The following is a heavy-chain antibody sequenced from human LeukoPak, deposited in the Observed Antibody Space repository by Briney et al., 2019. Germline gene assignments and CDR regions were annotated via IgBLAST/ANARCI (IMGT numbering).Heavy chain of an antibody. V-gene: IGHV3-23*01. D-gene: IGHD5-18*01. CDR2: ISGSGGST. CDR1: GFTFGSYA. J-gene: IGHJ4*02. Sequence: GGSLRLSCAASGFTFGSYAMSWVRQAPGKGLEWVSAISGSGGSTYYADSVKGRFTISRDNSKNTLYLQMNSLRAEDTAVYYCAKEPSGYSMEREFDYWGQGTLVTVSS. CDR3: AKEPSGYSMEREFDY.